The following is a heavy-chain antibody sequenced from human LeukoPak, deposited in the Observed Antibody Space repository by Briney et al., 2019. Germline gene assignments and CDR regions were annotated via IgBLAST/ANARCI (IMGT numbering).Heavy chain of an antibody. J-gene: IGHJ6*02. CDR2: ISSLSSFK. D-gene: IGHD2-2*01. CDR1: GFTFSTYT. CDR3: ARGAVVPAALEGPYYYYGMDV. Sequence: GGSLRLSCSASGFTFSTYTMNWVRQAPGKGLEWVSSISSLSSFKYYADSVKGRFTISRDNAKKSLYLQMSSLRAEDTAVHYCARGAVVPAALEGPYYYYGMDVWGQGTTVTVSS. V-gene: IGHV3-21*01.